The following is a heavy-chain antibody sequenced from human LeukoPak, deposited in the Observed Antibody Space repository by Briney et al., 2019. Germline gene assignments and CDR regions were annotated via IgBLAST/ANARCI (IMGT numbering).Heavy chain of an antibody. CDR1: GFTFRSYW. D-gene: IGHD6-19*01. CDR3: ARKAMAGTFAFDI. J-gene: IGHJ3*02. Sequence: PGGSLRLSCAASGFTFRSYWMHWVRQAPGKGLVWVSRINSDGSTTSYADSVKGRFSISRDDAKNTLDLQMNSLRAEDTAVYYCARKAMAGTFAFDIRGQGTMVTVSS. V-gene: IGHV3-74*01. CDR2: INSDGSTT.